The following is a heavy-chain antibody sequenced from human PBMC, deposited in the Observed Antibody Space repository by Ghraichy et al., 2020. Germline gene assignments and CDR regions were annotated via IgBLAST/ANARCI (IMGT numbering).Heavy chain of an antibody. J-gene: IGHJ6*02. CDR2: IYYGGTT. CDR1: GDSVSRFY. V-gene: IGHV4-59*02. CDR3: ARWRNNMDV. Sequence: TLSLTCGVSGDSVSRFYWSWIRQPPGKGLEWIGYIYYGGTTKYNPSLKSRVTMSVDTSKNQFSLNLRSVTDADTAVYYCARWRNNMDVWGQGTTVIVSS. D-gene: IGHD1/OR15-1a*01.